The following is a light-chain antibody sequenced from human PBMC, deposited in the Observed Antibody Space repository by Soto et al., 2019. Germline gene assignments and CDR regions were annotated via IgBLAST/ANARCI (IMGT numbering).Light chain of an antibody. J-gene: IGLJ2*01. V-gene: IGLV2-11*01. CDR2: DVS. CDR1: SCDVGGYNY. Sequence: QSALTQPRSVSGSPGQSVTISCTGTSCDVGGYNYVSWYQQHPGKAPKLMIYDVSKRPSGVPDRFSGSKSGNTASLTISGLQAEDEADYYCCSYAGSYTKLFGGGTKLTVL. CDR3: CSYAGSYTKL.